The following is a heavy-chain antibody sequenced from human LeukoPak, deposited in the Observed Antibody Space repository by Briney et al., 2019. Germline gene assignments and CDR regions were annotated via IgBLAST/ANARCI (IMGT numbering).Heavy chain of an antibody. CDR2: ISGSGGST. J-gene: IGHJ3*02. CDR3: AKDKGVRSTSLDAFDI. D-gene: IGHD2-2*01. V-gene: IGHV3-23*01. CDR1: GFTFSSYA. Sequence: GSLRLSCAAPGFTFSSYAMSWVRQAPGKGLGWVSAISGSGGSTYYADSVKGRFTISRDNSKNTLYLQMNSLRAEDTAVYYCAKDKGVRSTSLDAFDIWGQGTMVTVSS.